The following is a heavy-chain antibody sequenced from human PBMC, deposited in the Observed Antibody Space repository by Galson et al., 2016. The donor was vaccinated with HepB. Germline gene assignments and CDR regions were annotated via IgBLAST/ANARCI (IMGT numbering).Heavy chain of an antibody. CDR3: AKDRSYGYFGSGGMDV. Sequence: SLRLSCAASGFTFSSYGMHWVRQAPGKGLVWVAVISYDGSNKYYADSVKGRFTISRDISKNTLYLQMNSLRAEDTAVYYCAKDRSYGYFGSGGMDVWGQGTTVTVSS. J-gene: IGHJ6*02. V-gene: IGHV3-30*18. CDR1: GFTFSSYG. CDR2: ISYDGSNK. D-gene: IGHD3-10*01.